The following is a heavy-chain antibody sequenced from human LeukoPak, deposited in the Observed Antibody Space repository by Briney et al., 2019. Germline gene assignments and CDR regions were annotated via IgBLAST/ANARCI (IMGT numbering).Heavy chain of an antibody. CDR1: GYTFTSYD. V-gene: IGHV1-8*01. CDR2: MNPNSGNT. CDR3: ARGLKRRGMVRGVPNWFDP. J-gene: IGHJ5*02. D-gene: IGHD3-10*01. Sequence: ASVKVSCKASGYTFTSYDINWVRQATGQGLEWMGWMNPNSGNTGYAQKFQGRVTMTRNTSISTAYMELSSLRSEDTAVYYCARGLKRRGMVRGVPNWFDPWGQGTLVTVSS.